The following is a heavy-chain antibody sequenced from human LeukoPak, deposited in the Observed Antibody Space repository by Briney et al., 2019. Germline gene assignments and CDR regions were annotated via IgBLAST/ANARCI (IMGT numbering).Heavy chain of an antibody. D-gene: IGHD3-3*01. Sequence: GGSLRLSCAASGFTFSGYWMHWVRQAPGKGLVWVSRIYSDGSSTNYADSVKGRFTISRDNAKNTLYLQMNSLRAEDTAVYYCARYVYGVVTSFDYWGQGTLVTVSS. CDR3: ARYVYGVVTSFDY. J-gene: IGHJ4*02. CDR1: GFTFSGYW. V-gene: IGHV3-74*01. CDR2: IYSDGSST.